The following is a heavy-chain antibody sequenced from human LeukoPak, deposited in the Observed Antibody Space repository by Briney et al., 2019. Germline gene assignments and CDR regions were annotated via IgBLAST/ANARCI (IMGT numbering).Heavy chain of an antibody. D-gene: IGHD5-18*01. V-gene: IGHV3-30*04. J-gene: IGHJ4*02. CDR1: GFTFSSYA. CDR2: ISYDGSNK. Sequence: GRSLRLSCAASGFTFSSYAMHWVRQAPGKGLEWVAVISYDGSNKYYADSVKGRFTISRDNSKNTLYLQMNSLRAEDTAVYYCAREYWGYSYGYIGYWGQGTLVTVSP. CDR3: AREYWGYSYGYIGY.